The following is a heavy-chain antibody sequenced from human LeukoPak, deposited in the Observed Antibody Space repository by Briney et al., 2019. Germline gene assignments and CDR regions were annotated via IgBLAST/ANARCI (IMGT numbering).Heavy chain of an antibody. CDR3: ARVYDSIYFDF. D-gene: IGHD3-22*01. Sequence: SETLSLTCTVSGDSTSSHYWSWIRQPAGKGLEWIGRVYASGSTNYNPSLKSRVTMSVDTSKNQFSLKLSSVTAADTAVYYCARVYDSIYFDFWGQGTLVTVSS. V-gene: IGHV4-4*07. J-gene: IGHJ4*02. CDR1: GDSTSSHY. CDR2: VYASGST.